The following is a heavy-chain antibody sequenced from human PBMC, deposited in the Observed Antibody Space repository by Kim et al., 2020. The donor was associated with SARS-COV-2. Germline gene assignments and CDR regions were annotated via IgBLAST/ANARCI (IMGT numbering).Heavy chain of an antibody. Sequence: GGSLRLSCITSGFTFRNYNMNWVRQAPVKGLEWVSYIGSSSTSIYYADSVKGRFTISRDNAKNSLYLQMNSLRAEDTAVYCCASGPVWFGEGYYLGQGTL. J-gene: IGHJ4*02. D-gene: IGHD3-10*01. CDR2: IGSSSTSI. CDR3: ASGPVWFGEGYY. V-gene: IGHV3-48*01. CDR1: GFTFRNYN.